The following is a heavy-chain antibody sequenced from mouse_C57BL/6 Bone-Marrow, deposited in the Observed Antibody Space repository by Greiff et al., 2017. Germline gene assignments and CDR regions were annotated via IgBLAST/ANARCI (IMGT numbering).Heavy chain of an antibody. V-gene: IGHV14-4*01. J-gene: IGHJ4*01. CDR1: GFNIKDDY. D-gene: IGHD1-1*01. CDR3: TTLLFITTVVATDFYAMDY. CDR2: VDPENGDT. Sequence: EVQRVESGAELVRPGASVKLSCTASGFNIKDDYMHWVKQRPEQGLAWIGWVDPENGDTEYASKFQGKGTKPADTSSNTAYLQLSSLTSEDTAVYYCTTLLFITTVVATDFYAMDYWGQGTSVTVSS.